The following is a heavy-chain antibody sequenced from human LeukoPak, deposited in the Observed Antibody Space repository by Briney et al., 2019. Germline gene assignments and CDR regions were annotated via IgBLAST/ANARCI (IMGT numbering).Heavy chain of an antibody. CDR2: IYYSGST. CDR1: GGSISSYY. J-gene: IGHJ3*02. CDR3: ARVDSSVDAFDI. D-gene: IGHD3-22*01. V-gene: IGHV4-59*01. Sequence: SETLSLTCTVSGGSISSYYWSWVRQPPGKGVEWIGYIYYSGSTNYNPSLKSRVTISVDTSKNQFSLKLSSVTAADTAVYYCARVDSSVDAFDIRGQGTMVTVSS.